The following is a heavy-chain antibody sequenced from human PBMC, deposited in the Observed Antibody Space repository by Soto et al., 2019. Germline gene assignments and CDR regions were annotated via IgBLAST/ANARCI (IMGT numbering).Heavy chain of an antibody. CDR2: ISTYSGDT. J-gene: IGHJ5*02. Sequence: QVHLVQSGVEVKTPGASVKVSCQASGYTFFTYDISWVRQAPGQGLEWMGWISTYSGDTKYARKFQGRVTMAADTSAPTAYLALRTLRPEVTAVYYCTRHPGPPTSETWFDPWGKGTVVSVPS. CDR1: GYTFFTYD. V-gene: IGHV1-18*01. CDR3: TRHPGPPTSETWFDP.